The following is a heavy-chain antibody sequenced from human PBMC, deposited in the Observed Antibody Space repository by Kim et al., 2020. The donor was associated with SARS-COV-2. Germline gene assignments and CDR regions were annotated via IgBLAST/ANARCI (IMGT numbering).Heavy chain of an antibody. CDR1: GFTFSSYG. CDR3: AKDGYLLYYGSGSYYLNY. CDR2: ISYDGSNK. D-gene: IGHD3-10*01. V-gene: IGHV3-30*18. Sequence: GGSLRLSCAASGFTFSSYGMHWVRQAPGKGLEWVAVISYDGSNKYYADSVKGRFTISRDNSKNTLYLQMNSLRAEDTAVYYCAKDGYLLYYGSGSYYLNYWGQGTLVTVSS. J-gene: IGHJ4*02.